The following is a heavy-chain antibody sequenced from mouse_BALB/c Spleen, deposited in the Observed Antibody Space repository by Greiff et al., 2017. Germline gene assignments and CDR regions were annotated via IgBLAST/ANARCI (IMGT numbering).Heavy chain of an antibody. J-gene: IGHJ2*01. CDR1: GFTFSSFG. CDR3: ARKDGY. Sequence: EVKVVESGGGLVQPGGSRKLSCAASGFTFSSFGMHWVRQAPEKGLEWVAYISSGSSTIYYADTVKGRFTISRDNPKNTLFLQMTSLRSEDTAMYYCARKDGYWGQGTTLTVSS. V-gene: IGHV5-17*02. CDR2: ISSGSSTI.